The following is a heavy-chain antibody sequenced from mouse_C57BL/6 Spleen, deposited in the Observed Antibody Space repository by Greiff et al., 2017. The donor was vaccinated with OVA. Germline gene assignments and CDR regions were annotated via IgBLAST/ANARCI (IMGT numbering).Heavy chain of an antibody. CDR1: GYTFTDYY. D-gene: IGHD2-1*01. V-gene: IGHV1-26*01. CDR2: INPNNGGT. J-gene: IGHJ4*01. CDR3: ARSIYYGNIRYYAMDY. Sequence: VQLQQSGPELVKPGASVKISCKASGYTFTDYYMNWVKQSHGKSLEWIGDINPNNGGTSYNQKFKGKATLTVDKSSSTAYMELRSLTSEDSAVYYCARSIYYGNIRYYAMDYWGQGTSVTVSS.